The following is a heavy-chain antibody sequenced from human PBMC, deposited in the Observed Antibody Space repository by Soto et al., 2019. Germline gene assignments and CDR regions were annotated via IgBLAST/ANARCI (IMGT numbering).Heavy chain of an antibody. Sequence: PGGSLRLSCSASGFTFSSYDMHWVRQGPGKGLEWVSAIGTAGDTNYAGSVKGRFTISRENAKNSLYLQMNSLRAGDTAIYFCARAIGPTIFDYWGQGTLVPVYS. V-gene: IGHV3-13*04. J-gene: IGHJ4*02. CDR3: ARAIGPTIFDY. D-gene: IGHD3-22*01. CDR2: IGTAGDT. CDR1: GFTFSSYD.